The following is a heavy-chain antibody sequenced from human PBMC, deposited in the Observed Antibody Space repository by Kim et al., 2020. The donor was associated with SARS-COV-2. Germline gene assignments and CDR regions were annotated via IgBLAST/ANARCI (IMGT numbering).Heavy chain of an antibody. CDR3: ARGGRYYGSGSYRPAYYYGMDV. J-gene: IGHJ6*02. D-gene: IGHD3-10*01. V-gene: IGHV4-34*01. CDR1: GGSFSGYY. Sequence: SETLSLTCAVYGGSFSGYYWSWIRQPPGKGLEWIGEINHSGSTNYNPSLKSRVTISVDTSKNQFSLKLSSVTAADTAVYYCARGGRYYGSGSYRPAYYYGMDVWGQGTPVTVSS. CDR2: INHSGST.